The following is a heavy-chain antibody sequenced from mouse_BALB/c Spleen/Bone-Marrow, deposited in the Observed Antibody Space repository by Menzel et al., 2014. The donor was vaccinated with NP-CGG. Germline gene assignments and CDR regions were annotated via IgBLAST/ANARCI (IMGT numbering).Heavy chain of an antibody. V-gene: IGHV14-3*02. CDR2: IDPANGNT. D-gene: IGHD4-1*01. Sequence: EVLLVESGAELVKPGASVKLSCTASGFNIKDTYMRWVKQRPEQGLEWIGRIDPANGNTKYDPKFQGKATITADPSSNTAYLQLSSLTSGDTAVYYCARWEYYAMDYWGQGTSVTVSS. CDR3: ARWEYYAMDY. CDR1: GFNIKDTY. J-gene: IGHJ4*01.